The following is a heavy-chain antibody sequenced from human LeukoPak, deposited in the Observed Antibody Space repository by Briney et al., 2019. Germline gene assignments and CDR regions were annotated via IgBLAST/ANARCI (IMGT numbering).Heavy chain of an antibody. D-gene: IGHD6-13*01. J-gene: IGHJ4*02. CDR2: ISGSGGST. CDR1: GFTCSSYG. Sequence: GGSLRLSCAASGFTCSSYGMSWVRQAPGKGLEWVSAISGSGGSTYYADSVKGRFTISRDNSKNTLYLQMNSLRAEDTAVYYCAVQRTLWQQVLDHWGQGVLVTVSS. CDR3: AVQRTLWQQVLDH. V-gene: IGHV3-23*01.